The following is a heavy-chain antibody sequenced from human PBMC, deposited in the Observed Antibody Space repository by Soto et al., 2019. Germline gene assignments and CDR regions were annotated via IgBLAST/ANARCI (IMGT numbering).Heavy chain of an antibody. CDR3: ARATVSYFHYYYMDV. D-gene: IGHD4-17*01. J-gene: IGHJ6*03. V-gene: IGHV3-7*04. CDR1: GFASRTYW. CDR2: INQDGSEQ. Sequence: EVQLVESGGGLVQPGGSLRLSCAASGFASRTYWMSWVRQAPGEGLEWVANINQDGSEQYFVDSVKGRFTISRDNAKNSLYLQMNSLRAEDTAVYYCARATVSYFHYYYMDVWGKGTTVTVSS.